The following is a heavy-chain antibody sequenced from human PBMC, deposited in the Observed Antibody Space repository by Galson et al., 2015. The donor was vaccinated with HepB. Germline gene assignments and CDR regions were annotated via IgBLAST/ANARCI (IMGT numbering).Heavy chain of an antibody. CDR3: ARGSKRPYCNGGSCVNDY. CDR2: ISGYNGNT. J-gene: IGHJ4*02. V-gene: IGHV1-18*04. D-gene: IGHD2-15*01. CDR1: GYIFRNFG. Sequence: SCKASGYIFRNFGISWVRQAPGQGLEWMGWISGYNGNTNHAQKIQGRVTMTMDTTTSTVYMELRSLRSDDTAVYYCARGSKRPYCNGGSCVNDYWGQGTLVTVAS.